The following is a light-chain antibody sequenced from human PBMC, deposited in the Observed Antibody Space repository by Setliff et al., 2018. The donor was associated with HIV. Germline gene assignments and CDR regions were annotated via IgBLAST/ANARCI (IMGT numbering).Light chain of an antibody. CDR2: DVS. J-gene: IGLJ1*01. CDR1: SSDVGDYNY. CDR3: SSYTGSNTYI. V-gene: IGLV2-14*01. Sequence: LTQPASVSGSLGQSITTSCTGTSSDVGDYNYVSWSQQHPGKAPKLMIYDVSKRPSGVSNRFSGAKSGNTASLTISGLQAEDEADYYCSSYTGSNTYIFGSGTKVTVL.